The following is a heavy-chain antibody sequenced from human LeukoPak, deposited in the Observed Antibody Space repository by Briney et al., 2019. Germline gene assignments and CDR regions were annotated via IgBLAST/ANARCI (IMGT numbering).Heavy chain of an antibody. CDR3: ARDPRDTGGSYDS. J-gene: IGHJ5*01. V-gene: IGHV1-2*02. Sequence: ASVKVSCKASGYTFTNFYIHWVRQAPGQGPDWMGYINPRNGATSYSQKFQGRLTFTRDSSISTAYMEVSSPKSDDTALYYCARDPRDTGGSYDSWGQGTLLTVSS. D-gene: IGHD2-8*02. CDR1: GYTFTNFY. CDR2: INPRNGAT.